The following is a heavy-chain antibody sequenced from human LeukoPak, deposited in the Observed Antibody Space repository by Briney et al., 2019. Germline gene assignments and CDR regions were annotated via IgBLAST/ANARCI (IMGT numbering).Heavy chain of an antibody. V-gene: IGHV1-2*02. CDR3: ASGATADPYYYDSSGYYS. J-gene: IGHJ4*02. CDR2: INPNSGGT. Sequence: ASVKVSCKASGYTFNGYYKHWVRQAPGQGLEWMGWINPNSGGTNYAHQGRVTMTRDTSISTAYMELSRLRSDDTAMYYCASGATADPYYYDSSGYYSWGQGTLVTVSS. D-gene: IGHD3-22*01. CDR1: GYTFNGYY.